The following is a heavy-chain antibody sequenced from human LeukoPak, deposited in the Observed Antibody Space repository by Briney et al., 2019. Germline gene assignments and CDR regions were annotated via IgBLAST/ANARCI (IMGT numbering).Heavy chain of an antibody. J-gene: IGHJ4*02. Sequence: GGSLRLSCAASGFTVSSNYMNWVRQAPGKGLEWVSVIYTGGNTYYADSVRGRFTISRDNSKNTVYLQINSLRAEDTAVYYCARSPGLAAAADYWGQGTLVTVSS. V-gene: IGHV3-66*01. CDR1: GFTVSSNY. D-gene: IGHD6-13*01. CDR3: ARSPGLAAAADY. CDR2: IYTGGNT.